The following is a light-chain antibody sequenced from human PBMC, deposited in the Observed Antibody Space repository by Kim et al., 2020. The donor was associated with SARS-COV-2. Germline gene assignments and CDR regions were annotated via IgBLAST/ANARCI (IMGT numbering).Light chain of an antibody. J-gene: IGLJ2*01. CDR2: DVS. Sequence: PGQSITIACTGTSSDVGGYNYVSWYQQHPGKAPKLMIYDVSNWPSGVSNRFSGSKSGNTASLTISGLQAEDEADYYCSSYTSSSTRFGGGTQLTVL. CDR3: SSYTSSSTR. CDR1: SSDVGGYNY. V-gene: IGLV2-14*03.